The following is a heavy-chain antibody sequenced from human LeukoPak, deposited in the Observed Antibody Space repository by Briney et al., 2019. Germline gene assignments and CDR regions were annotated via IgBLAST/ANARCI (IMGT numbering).Heavy chain of an antibody. Sequence: GESLKISCKGSGYSFTSYWLGWVRQMPGKGLEWMGIIYPGDSDTRYSPSFQGQVTISADKSISTAYLQWSSLKASDTAMYYCARPYYDSSGYYGNYFDYWGQGTLVTVSS. D-gene: IGHD3-22*01. V-gene: IGHV5-51*01. J-gene: IGHJ4*02. CDR3: ARPYYDSSGYYGNYFDY. CDR1: GYSFTSYW. CDR2: IYPGDSDT.